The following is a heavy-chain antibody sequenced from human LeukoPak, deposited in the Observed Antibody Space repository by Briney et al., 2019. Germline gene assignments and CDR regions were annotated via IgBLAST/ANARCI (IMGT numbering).Heavy chain of an antibody. CDR3: ARDPLYSSSSRGGYYYYGMDV. J-gene: IGHJ6*02. Sequence: ASVKVSCKASGYTFTGYYMHWVRQAPGQGLEWMGWINPNSGGTNYAQKFQGRVTMTRDTSTSTVYMELSSLRSEDTAVYYCARDPLYSSSSRGGYYYYGMDVWGQGTTVTVSS. CDR1: GYTFTGYY. V-gene: IGHV1-2*02. D-gene: IGHD6-6*01. CDR2: INPNSGGT.